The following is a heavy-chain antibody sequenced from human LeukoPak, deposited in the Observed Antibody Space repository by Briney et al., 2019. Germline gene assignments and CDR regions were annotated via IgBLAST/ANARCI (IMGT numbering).Heavy chain of an antibody. CDR1: GFTFSTYA. CDR3: ARYSGSCYNS. V-gene: IGHV3-64*01. J-gene: IGHJ4*02. Sequence: SGGSLRLSCAASGFTFSTYAMHWVRQGPGKRLEYVAAISTNGDGTYYANSVRGRFTISRDSSKNTLYLQMGSLRAEDMAVYYCARYSGSCYNSWGQGTLVTVSS. CDR2: ISTNGDGT. D-gene: IGHD2-15*01.